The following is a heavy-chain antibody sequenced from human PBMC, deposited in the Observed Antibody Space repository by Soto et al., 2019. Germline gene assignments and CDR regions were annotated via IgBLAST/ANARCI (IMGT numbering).Heavy chain of an antibody. CDR1: DGSNSRGDYY. CDR2: IYDSGSN. J-gene: IGHJ4*02. CDR3: ARGGSSRDY. Sequence: SQTLSLTCTVSDGSNSRGDYYWSGIRQPPGKGMEWISYIYDSGSNYYNPSLKSRVTISVDMSKNQFDLRLSYVTGAYTAVYYCARGGSSRDYWGQGTLVTVSS. D-gene: IGHD6-13*01. V-gene: IGHV4-30-4*01.